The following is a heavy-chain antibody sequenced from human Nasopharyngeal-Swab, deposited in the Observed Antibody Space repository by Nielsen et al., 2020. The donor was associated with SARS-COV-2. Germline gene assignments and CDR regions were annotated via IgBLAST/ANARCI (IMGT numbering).Heavy chain of an antibody. CDR2: ISAYNGNT. CDR1: GYTLPSYG. V-gene: IGHV1-18*01. J-gene: IGHJ6*02. CDR3: ARENYDILTGYRYYYYGMDV. Sequence: ASVKVSCKASGYTLPSYGINWVRQAPGQGLEWMGWISAYNGNTNYAQKLQGRVTMTTDTSTSTVYMELRSLRSDDTAVYYCARENYDILTGYRYYYYGMDVWGQGTTVTVSS. D-gene: IGHD3-9*01.